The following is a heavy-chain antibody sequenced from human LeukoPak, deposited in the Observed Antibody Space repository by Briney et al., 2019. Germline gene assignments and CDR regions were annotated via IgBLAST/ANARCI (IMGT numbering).Heavy chain of an antibody. CDR3: ARVLGLTYYYDSSGEYYFDY. J-gene: IGHJ4*02. V-gene: IGHV1-18*01. Sequence: ASVKVSCKASGYTFTSYGISWVRQAPGQGLEWIGWISAYNGNTNYAQKLQGRVTMTTDTSTSTAYMELRSLRSDDTAVYYCARVLGLTYYYDSSGEYYFDYWGQGTLVTVSS. D-gene: IGHD3-22*01. CDR2: ISAYNGNT. CDR1: GYTFTSYG.